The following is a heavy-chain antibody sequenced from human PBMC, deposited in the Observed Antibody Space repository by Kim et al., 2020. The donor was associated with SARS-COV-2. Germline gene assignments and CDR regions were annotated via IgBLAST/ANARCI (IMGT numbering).Heavy chain of an antibody. V-gene: IGHV3-11*03. CDR2: ISSSSSYT. CDR1: GFTFSDYY. J-gene: IGHJ4*02. D-gene: IGHD2-21*02. CDR3: ARSVVTAISLDY. Sequence: GGSLRLSCAASGFTFSDYYMSWIRQAPGKGLEWVSYISSSSSYTNYADSVKGRFTISRDNAKNSLYLQMNSLRAEYTAVYYCARSVVTAISLDYWGQGTLVTVSS.